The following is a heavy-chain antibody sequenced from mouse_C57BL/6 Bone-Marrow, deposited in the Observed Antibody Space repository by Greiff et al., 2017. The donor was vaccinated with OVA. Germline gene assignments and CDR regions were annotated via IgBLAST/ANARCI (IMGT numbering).Heavy chain of an antibody. V-gene: IGHV5-4*01. CDR3: ARDLYYASFFYAMDY. CDR2: ISDGGSYT. J-gene: IGHJ4*01. CDR1: GFTFSSYA. Sequence: EVHLVESGGGLVKPGGSLKLSCAASGFTFSSYAMSWVRQTPEKRLEWVATISDGGSYTYYPDNVKGRFTISRDNAKNNLYLQMSHLKSEDTAMYYCARDLYYASFFYAMDYWGQGTSVTVSS. D-gene: IGHD1-1*01.